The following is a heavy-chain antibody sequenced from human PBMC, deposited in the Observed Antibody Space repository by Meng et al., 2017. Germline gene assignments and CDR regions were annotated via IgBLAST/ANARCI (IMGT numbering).Heavy chain of an antibody. J-gene: IGHJ4*02. D-gene: IGHD2-15*01. CDR3: ARLQRIYYFDY. V-gene: IGHV1-46*02. CDR1: GYTFNSYY. CDR2: INPSGGST. Sequence: QVQLVRSGAGVEKPGASVKVSCEASGYTFNSYYMHWVRQAPGQGLEWMGIINPSGGSTSYAQKFQGRVTMTRDTSTSTVYMELSSLRSEDTAVYYCARLQRIYYFDYWGQGTLVTVSS.